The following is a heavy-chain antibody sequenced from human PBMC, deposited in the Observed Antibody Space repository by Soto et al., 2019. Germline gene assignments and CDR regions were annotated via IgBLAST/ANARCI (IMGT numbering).Heavy chain of an antibody. Sequence: QVQLVQSGAEVKKPGASVKVSCKASGYTFTSYYMHWVRQAPGQGPAWMGIINPRGGSTSYAQKFPGRVIMTRDTSARTVYMELSRLRSEDTAVYYCARGCSGVSCYDYWGQGTLVTVS. CDR3: ARGCSGVSCYDY. CDR1: GYTFTSYY. CDR2: INPRGGST. V-gene: IGHV1-46*01. D-gene: IGHD2-15*01. J-gene: IGHJ4*02.